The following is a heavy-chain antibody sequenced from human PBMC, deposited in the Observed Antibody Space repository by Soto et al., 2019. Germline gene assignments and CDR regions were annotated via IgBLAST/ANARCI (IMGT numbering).Heavy chain of an antibody. J-gene: IGHJ4*02. D-gene: IGHD2-21*02. CDR1: GYSFTSYW. V-gene: IGHV5-10-1*01. CDR3: ARHRAYCGGDCYYELDY. CDR2: IDPSDSYT. Sequence: VASLTLSCNGSGYSFTSYWISWVRQMPGKGLEWMGRIDPSDSYTNYSPSFQGHVTISADKSISTAYLQWSSLKASDTAMYYCARHRAYCGGDCYYELDYWGQGTLVTVSS.